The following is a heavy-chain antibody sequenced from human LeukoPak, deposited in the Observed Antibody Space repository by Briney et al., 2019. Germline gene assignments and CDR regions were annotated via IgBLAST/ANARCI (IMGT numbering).Heavy chain of an antibody. CDR3: AKELGVPAAGWQIQQ. Sequence: GSSLRLSCGTAGFNFTRHGMHWVRQAPGKGLEWVAVIWHASMSALYSDSVKGRFIISRDNSRNTLYLQMSNLRADDTAVYYCAKELGVPAAGWQIQQWGLGTLVTVSS. V-gene: IGHV3-33*06. CDR1: GFNFTRHG. J-gene: IGHJ1*01. CDR2: IWHASMSA. D-gene: IGHD6-13*01.